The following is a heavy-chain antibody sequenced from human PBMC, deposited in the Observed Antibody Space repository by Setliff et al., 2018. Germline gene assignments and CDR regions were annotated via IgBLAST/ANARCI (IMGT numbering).Heavy chain of an antibody. CDR1: GGSISSSTDY. D-gene: IGHD4-17*01. J-gene: IGHJ2*01. V-gene: IGHV4-39*01. CDR2: IHYSGST. CDR3: ARMATGDSGEHWHLGL. Sequence: PSETLSLTCSVSGGSISSSTDYWGWIRQPPGKGLEWIGNIHYSGSTYYNPSLKSRLTIYVDTSKRQFSLSLSSVTAADTAVYYCARMATGDSGEHWHLGLWGRGTLVTVSS.